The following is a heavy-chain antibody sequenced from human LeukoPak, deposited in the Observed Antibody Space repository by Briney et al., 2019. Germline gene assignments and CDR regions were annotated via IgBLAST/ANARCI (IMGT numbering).Heavy chain of an antibody. CDR2: ISGSGTNT. Sequence: GGSLRLSCAASGFTFSSYAMTWVRQAPGKGLEWVSTISGSGTNTYYADSVKGRFTISRDNSKNTLSLQMNSLRVEDTALYYCAKYSDSTGAHYFDYWGQGTLVTVSS. CDR3: AKYSDSTGAHYFDY. D-gene: IGHD2/OR15-2a*01. V-gene: IGHV3-23*01. CDR1: GFTFSSYA. J-gene: IGHJ4*02.